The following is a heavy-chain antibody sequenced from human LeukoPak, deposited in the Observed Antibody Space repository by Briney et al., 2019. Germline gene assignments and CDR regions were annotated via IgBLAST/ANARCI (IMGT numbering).Heavy chain of an antibody. J-gene: IGHJ4*02. CDR3: ASDPVPARYYFDY. V-gene: IGHV3-7*01. CDR2: IKQDGSEK. CDR1: GFTFSSYW. Sequence: GGSLRLSCAASGFTFSSYWMSWVRQAPGKGLEWVANIKQDGSEKYYVDSVKGRFTISRDNAKNSLYLQMNSLRAEDTAVYYCASDPVPARYYFDYWGQGTLVTVSS. D-gene: IGHD2-2*01.